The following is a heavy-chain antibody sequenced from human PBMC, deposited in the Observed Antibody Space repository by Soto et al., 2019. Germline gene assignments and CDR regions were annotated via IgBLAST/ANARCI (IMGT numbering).Heavy chain of an antibody. V-gene: IGHV4-34*01. CDR3: ARARQWLVRFDY. Sequence: SETLSLTCADYGGSFSGYYWSWIRQPPGKGLEWIGEINHSGSTNYNPSLKSRVTISVDTSKNQFSLKLSSVTAADTAVYYCARARQWLVRFDYWGQGTLVTVSS. J-gene: IGHJ4*02. CDR2: INHSGST. CDR1: GGSFSGYY. D-gene: IGHD6-19*01.